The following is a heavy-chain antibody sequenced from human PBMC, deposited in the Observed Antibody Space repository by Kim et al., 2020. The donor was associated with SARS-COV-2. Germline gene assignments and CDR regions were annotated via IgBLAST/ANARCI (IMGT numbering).Heavy chain of an antibody. Sequence: GGSLRLSCAASGFTFSSYAMSWVRQAPGKGLEWVSAISGSGGSTYYADSVKGRFTISRDNSKNTLYLQMNSLRAEDTAVYYCAKSPYCSGGSCYYFDYWGQGTLVTVSS. CDR2: ISGSGGST. CDR3: AKSPYCSGGSCYYFDY. V-gene: IGHV3-23*01. D-gene: IGHD2-15*01. J-gene: IGHJ4*02. CDR1: GFTFSSYA.